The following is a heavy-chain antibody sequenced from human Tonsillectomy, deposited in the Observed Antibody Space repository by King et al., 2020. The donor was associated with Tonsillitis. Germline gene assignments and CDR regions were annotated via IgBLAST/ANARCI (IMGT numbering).Heavy chain of an antibody. J-gene: IGHJ5*02. CDR1: GFTFSSYW. CDR2: IKQDGSEK. CDR3: ARGGYSYGPNWFDP. Sequence: VQLVESGGGSIQPGGSLRLSWAASGFTFSSYWMSWVRQAPGKGLEWVANIKQDGSEKSYVDSVKGRFTISRDNAKNSLYLQMTSLRAEDTAVYYCARGGYSYGPNWFDPWGQGTLVTVSS. V-gene: IGHV3-7*01. D-gene: IGHD5-18*01.